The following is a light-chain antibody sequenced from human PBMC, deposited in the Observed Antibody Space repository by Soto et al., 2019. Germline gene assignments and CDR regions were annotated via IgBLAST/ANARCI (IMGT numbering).Light chain of an antibody. V-gene: IGLV6-57*03. J-gene: IGLJ7*01. Sequence: VTQPHSVSESLGKTVTISCTRSSGSFASNYVQWYQQRPGSAPTTVMYEDNQRPSGVPDRFSGSIDSSSRSASLTISGLQTEDEAVYYCQSYGSSPGAVFGGGTQLTVL. CDR1: SGSFASNY. CDR3: QSYGSSPGAV. CDR2: EDN.